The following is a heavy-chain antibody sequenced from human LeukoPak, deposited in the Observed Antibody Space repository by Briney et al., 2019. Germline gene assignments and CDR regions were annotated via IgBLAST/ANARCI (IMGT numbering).Heavy chain of an antibody. CDR3: ARDGDSVLLWFGELFDAFDI. J-gene: IGHJ3*02. Sequence: ASVKVSCKASGYTFTSYGISWVRQAPGQGLEWMGWISAYNGNTNYAQKLQGRVTMTPDTSTSTAYMELRSLRSDDTAVYYCARDGDSVLLWFGELFDAFDIWGQGTMVTVSS. D-gene: IGHD3-10*01. CDR2: ISAYNGNT. V-gene: IGHV1-18*04. CDR1: GYTFTSYG.